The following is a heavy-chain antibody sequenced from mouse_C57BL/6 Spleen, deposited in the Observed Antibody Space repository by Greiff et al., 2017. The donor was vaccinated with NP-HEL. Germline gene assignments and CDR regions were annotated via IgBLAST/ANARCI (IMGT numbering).Heavy chain of an antibody. CDR1: GFTFSSYA. CDR3: AREGYGSSYWFAY. Sequence: EVMLVESGGGLVKPGGSLKPSCAASGFTFSSYAMSWVRQTPEKRLEWVATISDGGSYTYYPDNVKGRFTISRDNAKNNLYLQMSHLKSEDTAMYYCAREGYGSSYWFAYWGQGTLVTVSA. J-gene: IGHJ3*01. V-gene: IGHV5-4*01. D-gene: IGHD1-1*01. CDR2: ISDGGSYT.